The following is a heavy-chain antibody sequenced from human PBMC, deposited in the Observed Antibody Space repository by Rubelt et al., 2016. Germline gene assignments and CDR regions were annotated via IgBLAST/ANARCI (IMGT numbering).Heavy chain of an antibody. Sequence: GKGLEWVSAISGSGGSTYYADSVKGRFTISRDNSKNTLYLQMNSLRAEDTAVYYCARDSAEWSQRGTFDYWGQGTLVTVSS. CDR2: ISGSGGST. V-gene: IGHV3-23*01. CDR3: ARDSAEWSQRGTFDY. J-gene: IGHJ4*02. D-gene: IGHD3-3*01.